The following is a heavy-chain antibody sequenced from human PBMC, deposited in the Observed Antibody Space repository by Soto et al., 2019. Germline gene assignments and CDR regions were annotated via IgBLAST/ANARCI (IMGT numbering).Heavy chain of an antibody. V-gene: IGHV4-39*01. CDR1: GGSIGTSAYY. CDR2: INHSGNT. Sequence: SETLSLTCAVSGGSIGTSAYYWGWICQAPGKGLEWIGSINHSGNTYLSPSLKDRVTMSVDTSKNSFSLKLRSATAADTGLYYCSRRAPEGFDPWGQGTLVTVSS. J-gene: IGHJ5*02. CDR3: SRRAPEGFDP.